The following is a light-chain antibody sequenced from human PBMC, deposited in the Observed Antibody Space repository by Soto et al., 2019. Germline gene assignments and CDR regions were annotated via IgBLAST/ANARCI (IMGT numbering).Light chain of an antibody. CDR2: GTS. CDR1: QSASSSY. CDR3: HQYGISPPRT. V-gene: IGKV3-20*01. J-gene: IGKJ1*01. Sequence: EIVLTQSPGTLSLSPGERATLSCRASQSASSSYLAWYQQKPGQAPRLLIYGTSSRATGIPDRFSGSGSGTDFTLTITRLEPEDFAVYYGHQYGISPPRTFGQGTKVDIK.